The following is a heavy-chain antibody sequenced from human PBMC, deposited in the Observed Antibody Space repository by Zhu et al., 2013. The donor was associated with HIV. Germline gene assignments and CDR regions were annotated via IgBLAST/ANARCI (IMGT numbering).Heavy chain of an antibody. D-gene: IGHD6-25*01. J-gene: IGHJ6*02. CDR2: IIPIFGTI. Sequence: QVQLVQSGAEVKKPGSSVKVSCKASGGTFNDYAITWVRQAPGQGLEWMGGIIPIFGTINYAQKFQGRVTITADKSTSTVYMEMRSLRSEDTALYYCASTPKRAVYSSGADPYYYYYGMDVWGQGT. V-gene: IGHV1-69*06. CDR3: ASTPKRAVYSSGADPYYYYYGMDV. CDR1: GGTFNDYA.